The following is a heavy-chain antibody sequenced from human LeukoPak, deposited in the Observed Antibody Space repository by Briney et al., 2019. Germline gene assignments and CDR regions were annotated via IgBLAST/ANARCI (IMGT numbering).Heavy chain of an antibody. Sequence: GGSLRLSCAASGFTFSNFWMSWIRQAPGKGLEWVSYISSSGSTIYYADSVKGRFTISRDNAKNSLYLQMNSLRAEDAAVYYCAKEPTFGVRGVNDAFDVWGQGTMVIVSS. CDR3: AKEPTFGVRGVNDAFDV. J-gene: IGHJ3*01. CDR2: ISSSGSTI. D-gene: IGHD3-10*01. CDR1: GFTFSNFW. V-gene: IGHV3-11*01.